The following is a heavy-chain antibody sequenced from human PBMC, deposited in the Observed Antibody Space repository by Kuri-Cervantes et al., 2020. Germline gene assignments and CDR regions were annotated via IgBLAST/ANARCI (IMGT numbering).Heavy chain of an antibody. Sequence: ASVKVSCKASGYTFTGYYMHWVRQAPGQGLEWMGWINPNSGGTNYAQKFQGRVTMTRDTPISTAYMELSRLRSDDTAVYYCARVWGYYDSSGYFDYWGQGTLVTVSS. D-gene: IGHD3-22*01. CDR3: ARVWGYYDSSGYFDY. J-gene: IGHJ4*02. CDR2: INPNSGGT. CDR1: GYTFTGYY. V-gene: IGHV1-2*02.